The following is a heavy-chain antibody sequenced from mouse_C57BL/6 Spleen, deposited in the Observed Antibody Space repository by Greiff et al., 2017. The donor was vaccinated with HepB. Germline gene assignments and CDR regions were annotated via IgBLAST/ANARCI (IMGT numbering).Heavy chain of an antibody. CDR2: FHPYNDDT. Sequence: VQLKESGAELVKPGASVKMSCKASGYTFTTYPIEWMKQNHGKSLEWIGNFHPYNDDTKYNEKFKGKATLTVEKSSSTVYLELSRLTSDDSAVYYCARGYYGSSYYFDYWGQGTTLTVSS. V-gene: IGHV1-47*01. CDR3: ARGYYGSSYYFDY. D-gene: IGHD1-1*01. CDR1: GYTFTTYP. J-gene: IGHJ2*01.